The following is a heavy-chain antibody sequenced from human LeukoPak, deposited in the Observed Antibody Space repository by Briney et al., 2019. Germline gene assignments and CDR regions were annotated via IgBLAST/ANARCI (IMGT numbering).Heavy chain of an antibody. CDR3: ARVGGYCSSTSCYGGIDP. D-gene: IGHD2-2*01. CDR2: IYYSGST. CDR1: GGSISSYY. J-gene: IGHJ5*02. Sequence: SETLSLTCTVSGGSISSYYWSWIRQPPGKGLEWIGYIYYSGSTNHNPSLKSRVTISVDTSKNQFSLKLSSVTAADTAVYYCARVGGYCSSTSCYGGIDPWGQGTLVTVSS. V-gene: IGHV4-59*01.